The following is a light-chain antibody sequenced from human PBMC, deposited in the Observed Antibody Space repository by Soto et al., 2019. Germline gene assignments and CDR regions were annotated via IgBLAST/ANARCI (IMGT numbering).Light chain of an antibody. CDR1: SSDVGGYNY. Sequence: QSALTQPASVSGSPGQSITISCTGTSSDVGGYNYVSWYQQHPGKAPKLKIYEVSNRPSGVSDRFSGSKSGNTASLTISGLQAGDEADYYCSSFTSINTWVFGGGTKLTVL. CDR3: SSFTSINTWV. V-gene: IGLV2-14*01. J-gene: IGLJ3*02. CDR2: EVS.